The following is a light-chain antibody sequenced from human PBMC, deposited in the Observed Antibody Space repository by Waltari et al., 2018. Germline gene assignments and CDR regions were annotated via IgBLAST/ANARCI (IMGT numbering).Light chain of an antibody. V-gene: IGKV1-8*01. CDR2: AAS. J-gene: IGKJ2*01. CDR3: QQYYSYPPT. Sequence: AIRMTQSPSSFSASTGDRVTIPCRASQGISSYLAWYQQKPGKAPKLLIYAASTLQSGVPSRFSGSGSGTDFTLTISCLQSEDFATYYCQQYYSYPPTFGQGTKLEIK. CDR1: QGISSY.